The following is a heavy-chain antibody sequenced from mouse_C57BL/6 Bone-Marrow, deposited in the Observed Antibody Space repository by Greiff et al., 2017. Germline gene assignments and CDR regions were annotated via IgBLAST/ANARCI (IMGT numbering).Heavy chain of an antibody. CDR1: GFTFSSYA. J-gene: IGHJ3*01. CDR2: ISDGDSYT. D-gene: IGHD1-3*01. Sequence: EVKLQQSGAGLVKPGASVKFSCAASGFTFSSYAMNWVRQTPGKGLEWVGTISDGDSYTYYTEKLKGRFTITRDKAKNNGYLQLSRLKSEDTAMYYCARELELSWFDYWGQGTPVTVSA. CDR3: ARELELSWFDY. V-gene: IGHV5-4*03.